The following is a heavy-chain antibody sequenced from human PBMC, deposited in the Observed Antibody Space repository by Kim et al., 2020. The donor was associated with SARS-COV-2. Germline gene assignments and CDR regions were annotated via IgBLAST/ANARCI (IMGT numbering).Heavy chain of an antibody. CDR3: ASRGYTANSGALHI. J-gene: IGHJ3*02. D-gene: IGHD5-12*01. CDR2: ISYSGTT. CDR1: GGSITNNNYF. Sequence: SETLSLTCTVSGGSITNNNYFWGWIRQPPGKGLEWIGSISYSGTTYCNPSLKSRVTISVDTSKNQFSLRMTAVTAADTAVYYCASRGYTANSGALHIWGQGTMVTVSS. V-gene: IGHV4-39*01.